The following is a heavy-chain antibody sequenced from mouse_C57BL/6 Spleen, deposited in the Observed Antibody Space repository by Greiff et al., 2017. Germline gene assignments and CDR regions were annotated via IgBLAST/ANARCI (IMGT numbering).Heavy chain of an antibody. J-gene: IGHJ3*01. D-gene: IGHD1-1*01. CDR3: ARSGDYYVSSFAY. Sequence: VQLQQSGAELVKPGASVKISCKASGYAFSSYWMNWVKQRPGKGLEWIGRIYPGDGDTNYNGKFKGKATLTADKSSSTAYMQLSSLTPEDSAVYFCARSGDYYVSSFAYWGQGTLLTVSA. CDR1: GYAFSSYW. CDR2: IYPGDGDT. V-gene: IGHV1-82*01.